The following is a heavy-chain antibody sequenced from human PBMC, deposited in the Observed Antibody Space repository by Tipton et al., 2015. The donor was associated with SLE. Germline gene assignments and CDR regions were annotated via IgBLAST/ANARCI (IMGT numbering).Heavy chain of an antibody. Sequence: SLRLSCAASGFTFSGYAMSWVRQAPGKGLEWVSAISGSGGSTYYADSVKGRFTISRDNSKNTLYLQMNSLRAEDTAVYYCARAGAVAGYFDYWAQGTLVTVSS. CDR2: ISGSGGST. J-gene: IGHJ4*02. CDR1: GFTFSGYA. D-gene: IGHD6-19*01. V-gene: IGHV3-23*01. CDR3: ARAGAVAGYFDY.